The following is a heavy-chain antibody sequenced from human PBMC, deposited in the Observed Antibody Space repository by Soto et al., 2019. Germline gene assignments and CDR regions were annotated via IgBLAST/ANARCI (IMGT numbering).Heavy chain of an antibody. CDR1: GGSMSSYY. CDR2: VYSSGST. Sequence: QVQLQESCPGLVKPSETLSLTCTVSGGSMSSYYWSWIRQPAGKGLEWIWRVYSSGSTNYNPSLESRLTMSVDTSTTQFPLELSSVTAADSALYYCAREYPSSSRSLVYWGQGTLVSVSS. J-gene: IGHJ4*02. CDR3: AREYPSSSRSLVY. V-gene: IGHV4-4*07. D-gene: IGHD6-6*01.